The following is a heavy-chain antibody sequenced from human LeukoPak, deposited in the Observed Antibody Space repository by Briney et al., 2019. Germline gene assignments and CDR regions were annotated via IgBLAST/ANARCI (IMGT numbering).Heavy chain of an antibody. V-gene: IGHV3-21*01. D-gene: IGHD3-10*01. CDR2: ISSGGGYI. J-gene: IGHJ6*02. CDR1: GFTFSSYT. CDR3: ARGGVNYGMDV. Sequence: PGGSLRLSCAASGFTFSSYTMNWVRQAPGKGLEWVSSISSGGGYIYYADSVKGRFTISRDNAKNSLYLQMNSLRAEDTAVCYCARGGVNYGMDVWGQGTTVTVSS.